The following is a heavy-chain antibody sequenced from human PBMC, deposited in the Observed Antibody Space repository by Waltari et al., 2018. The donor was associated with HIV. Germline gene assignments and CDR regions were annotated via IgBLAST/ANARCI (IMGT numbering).Heavy chain of an antibody. J-gene: IGHJ4*02. CDR3: ARVSDYGDFLFGY. CDR1: GFTFSSYD. CDR2: SSSSGS. V-gene: IGHV3-21*01. D-gene: IGHD4-17*01. Sequence: EVQLVESGGGLVKPGGSLRLSCAGSGFTFSSYDMNWVRQAPGKGLEWVSSSSSSGSYYADSGKGRFTISRDNAKNSLYLQMNSLRVEDTAVYHCARVSDYGDFLFGYWGPGTLVTVSS.